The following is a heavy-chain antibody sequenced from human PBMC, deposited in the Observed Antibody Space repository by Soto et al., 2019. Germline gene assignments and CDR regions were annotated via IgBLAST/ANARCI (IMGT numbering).Heavy chain of an antibody. CDR3: ARVFSDSSSFFDP. CDR2: IYYSGST. J-gene: IGHJ5*02. CDR1: GGSISRYY. D-gene: IGHD6-13*01. Sequence: SETLSLTCTVSGGSISRYYWSWIRQHPGKGLEWIGYIYYSGSTYYNPSLKSRVTISVDTSKNQFSLKLSSVTAADTAVYYCARVFSDSSSFFDPWGQGTLVTVSS. V-gene: IGHV4-31*03.